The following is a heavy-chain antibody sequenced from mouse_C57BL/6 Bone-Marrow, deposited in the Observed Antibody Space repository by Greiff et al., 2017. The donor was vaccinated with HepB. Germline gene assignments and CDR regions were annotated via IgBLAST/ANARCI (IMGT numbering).Heavy chain of an antibody. J-gene: IGHJ4*01. CDR1: GFSLTSYG. CDR2: IWRGGST. CDR3: AKKGGVWEAMDY. Sequence: VQRVESGPGLVQPSQSLSITCTVSGFSLTSYGVHWVRQSPGKGLEWLGVIWRGGSTDYNAAFMSRLSITKDNSKSQVFFKMNSLQADDTAIYYCAKKGGVWEAMDYRGQGTSVTVSS. V-gene: IGHV2-5*01. D-gene: IGHD2-10*02.